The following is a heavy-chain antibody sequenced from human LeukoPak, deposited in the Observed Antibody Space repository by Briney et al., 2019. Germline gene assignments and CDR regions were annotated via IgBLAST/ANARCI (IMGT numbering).Heavy chain of an antibody. J-gene: IGHJ3*02. CDR1: GGSLSGYY. CDR2: INHSGST. V-gene: IGHV4-34*01. D-gene: IGHD6-13*01. Sequence: SETLSLTCAVYGGSLSGYYWSWVRQPPGKGLEWIGEINHSGSTNYNPSLKSRVTISVDTSKNQFSLKLSSVTAADTAVYYCARAHRGVSKAGTKTIEQRAFDIWGQGTMVTVSS. CDR3: ARAHRGVSKAGTKTIEQRAFDI.